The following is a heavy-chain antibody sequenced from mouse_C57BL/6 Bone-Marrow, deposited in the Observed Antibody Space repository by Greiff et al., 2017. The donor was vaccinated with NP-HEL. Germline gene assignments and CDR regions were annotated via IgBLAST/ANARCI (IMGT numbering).Heavy chain of an antibody. CDR2: IDPENGDT. D-gene: IGHD2-1*01. J-gene: IGHJ3*01. CDR1: GFNIKDDY. Sequence: VHVKQSGAELVRPGASVKLSCTASGFNIKDDYMHWVKQRPEQGLEWIGWIDPENGDTEYASKFQGKATITADTSSNTAYLQLSSLTSEDTAVYYCTPYGNYPSAYWGQGTLVTVSA. V-gene: IGHV14-4*01. CDR3: TPYGNYPSAY.